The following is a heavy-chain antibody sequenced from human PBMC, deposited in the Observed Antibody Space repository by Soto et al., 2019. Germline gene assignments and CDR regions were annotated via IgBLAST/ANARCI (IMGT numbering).Heavy chain of an antibody. CDR2: IYYSGST. CDR3: ARARAAAGYHFDY. D-gene: IGHD6-13*01. V-gene: IGHV4-59*01. CDR1: GGSISSYY. J-gene: IGHJ4*02. Sequence: SETLSLTCTVSGGSISSYYWSWIRQPPGKGLEWIGYIYYSGSTNYNPSLKSRVTISVDTSKNQFSLKLSSVTAADTAVYYCARARAAAGYHFDYWGRGALVALSS.